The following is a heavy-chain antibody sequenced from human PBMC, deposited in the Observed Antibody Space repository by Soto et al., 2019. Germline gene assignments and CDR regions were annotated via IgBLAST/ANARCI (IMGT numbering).Heavy chain of an antibody. V-gene: IGHV3-9*01. J-gene: IGHJ5*02. D-gene: IGHD6-19*01. CDR1: GFTFDDYA. CDR2: ISWNSGSI. CDR3: AKGRFGSGWLPSWFDP. Sequence: EVQLVESGGGLVQPGRSLRLSCAASGFTFDDYAMHWVRQAPGKGLEWVSGISWNSGSIGYADSVKGRFTISRDNSKNSLYLQMNSLRAEDTALYYCAKGRFGSGWLPSWFDPWGQGTLVTVSS.